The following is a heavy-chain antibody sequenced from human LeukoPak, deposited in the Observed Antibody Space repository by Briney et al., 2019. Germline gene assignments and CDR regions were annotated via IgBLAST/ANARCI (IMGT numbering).Heavy chain of an antibody. CDR3: ARQPIYEAYFDF. CDR1: GFTFSTYA. V-gene: IGHV3-23*01. Sequence: ETGGSLRLSCAASGFTFSTYAMSWVRQAPGKGLEWVAAISGGIMINTYYTDSVKGRFTISRDNSKNTLYLQMNSLRADDTAVYFCARQPIYEAYFDFWGQGTLVTVSS. J-gene: IGHJ4*02. D-gene: IGHD3-16*01. CDR2: ISGGIMINT.